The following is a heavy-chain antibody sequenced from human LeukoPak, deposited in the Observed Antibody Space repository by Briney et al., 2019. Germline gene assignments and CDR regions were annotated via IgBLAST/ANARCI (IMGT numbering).Heavy chain of an antibody. D-gene: IGHD3-10*01. Sequence: GGSLRLSCAASPFTFSNHGMHWVRHAPGKGLEWVAVIWYDGSNKYYADSVKGRFTVSRDNSQNTLYLQMSSLRAEDTAVYYCARDRGVSYFDYWGQGTQVTVSS. CDR2: IWYDGSNK. CDR3: ARDRGVSYFDY. V-gene: IGHV3-33*01. CDR1: PFTFSNHG. J-gene: IGHJ4*02.